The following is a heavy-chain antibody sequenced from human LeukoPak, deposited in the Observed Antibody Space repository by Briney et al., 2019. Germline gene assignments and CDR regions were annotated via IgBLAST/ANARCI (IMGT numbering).Heavy chain of an antibody. CDR1: GGSISSGSYY. D-gene: IGHD6-13*01. CDR2: IYYSGST. CDR3: ARLSRSIAAAGY. J-gene: IGHJ4*02. V-gene: IGHV4-39*07. Sequence: PSETLSLTCTVSGGSISSGSYYWGWIRQPPGKGLEWIGSIYYSGSTYYNPSLKSRVAISVDTSKNQFSLKLSSVTAADTAVYYCARLSRSIAAAGYWGQGTLVTVSS.